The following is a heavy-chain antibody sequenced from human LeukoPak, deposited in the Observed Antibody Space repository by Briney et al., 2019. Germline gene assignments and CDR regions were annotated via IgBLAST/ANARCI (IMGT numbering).Heavy chain of an antibody. CDR1: GGSISSSSYY. CDR2: IYYSGST. V-gene: IGHV4-39*07. Sequence: SETLSLTCTVSGGSISSSSYYWGWIRQPPGKGLEWIGNIYYSGSTYYNPSLKSRVTISVDTSKNQFSLKLSSVTAADTAVYYCAREAYDVLTSDWFDPWGQGTLVTVSS. J-gene: IGHJ5*02. CDR3: AREAYDVLTSDWFDP. D-gene: IGHD3-9*01.